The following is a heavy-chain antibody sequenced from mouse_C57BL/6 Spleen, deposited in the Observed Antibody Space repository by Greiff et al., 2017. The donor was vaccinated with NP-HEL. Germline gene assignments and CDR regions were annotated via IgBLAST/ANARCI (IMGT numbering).Heavy chain of an antibody. CDR2: IYPRSGNT. Sequence: QVQLKQSGAELARPGASVKLSCKASGYTFTSYGISWVKQRTGQGLEWIGEIYPRSGNTYYNEKFKGKATLTADKSSSTAYMELRSLTSEDSAVYFCARVAYYGSSPWYFDVWGTGTTVTVSS. CDR3: ARVAYYGSSPWYFDV. CDR1: GYTFTSYG. J-gene: IGHJ1*03. D-gene: IGHD1-1*01. V-gene: IGHV1-81*01.